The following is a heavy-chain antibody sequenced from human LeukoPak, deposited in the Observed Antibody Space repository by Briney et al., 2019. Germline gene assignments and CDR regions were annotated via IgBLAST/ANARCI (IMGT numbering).Heavy chain of an antibody. Sequence: PGGSLRLSCAASGFTFSSYSMNWVRQAPGKGLEWVSYISSSSGTIYYADSVKGRFTISRDNAKNSLYLQMNSLRAEDTAVYYCARDRYDILTGYYPHDYWGQGTLVTVSS. V-gene: IGHV3-48*01. CDR3: ARDRYDILTGYYPHDY. D-gene: IGHD3-9*01. CDR2: ISSSSGTI. CDR1: GFTFSSYS. J-gene: IGHJ4*02.